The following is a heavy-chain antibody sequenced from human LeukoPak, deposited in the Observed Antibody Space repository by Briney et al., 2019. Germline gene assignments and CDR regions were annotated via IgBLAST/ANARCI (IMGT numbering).Heavy chain of an antibody. CDR3: ARHGRMGTINPSY. J-gene: IGHJ4*02. CDR1: GGSISNSSYY. D-gene: IGHD5-24*01. CDR2: MYYSRST. Sequence: PSETLSLTCTVSGGSISNSSYYWGWIRQPPGKGLEWIGSMYYSRSTYYNSSLKSRATISVDTSKNQFSLKLSSVTAADTAVYYCARHGRMGTINPSYWGQGTLVTVSS. V-gene: IGHV4-39*01.